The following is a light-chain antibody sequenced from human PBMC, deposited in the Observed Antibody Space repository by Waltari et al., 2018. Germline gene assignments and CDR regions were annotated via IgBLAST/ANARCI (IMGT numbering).Light chain of an antibody. CDR1: RSPLGGYDF. J-gene: IGLJ1*01. Sequence: HSALTQPASVSGSPGQSITIPCTGPRSPLGGYDFLSWYRQHPGKAPKVIIFDVTQRPSGISDRFSGSKSGNTASLTISGLQADDEADYYCASYTADSTYVFGSGTTVTV. CDR2: DVT. V-gene: IGLV2-14*03. CDR3: ASYTADSTYV.